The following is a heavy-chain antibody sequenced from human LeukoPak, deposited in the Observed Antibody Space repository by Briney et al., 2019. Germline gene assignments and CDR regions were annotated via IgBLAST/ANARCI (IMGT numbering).Heavy chain of an antibody. J-gene: IGHJ6*03. Sequence: SETLSLTCAVYGGSFSGYYWSWIRQPPGKGLEWIGEINHSGSTNYNPSLKSRVTISVDTSKNQFSLKLSSVTAADTAVYYCARLFPSGWFIRRYYYYYMDVWGKGTTVTISS. CDR3: ARLFPSGWFIRRYYYYYMDV. D-gene: IGHD6-19*01. CDR1: GGSFSGYY. V-gene: IGHV4-34*01. CDR2: INHSGST.